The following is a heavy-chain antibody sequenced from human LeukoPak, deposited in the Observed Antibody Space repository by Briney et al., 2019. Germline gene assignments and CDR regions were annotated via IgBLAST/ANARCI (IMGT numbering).Heavy chain of an antibody. Sequence: KSSETLSLTCTVSVGSISSNYWSWIRQPAGKGLEWIGRIYTSGSTNYNPSLKSRVTMSVDTSKNQFSLKLRSVAAADTAVYYCARIFYSSNIDYWGQGTLVTVSS. D-gene: IGHD6-19*01. CDR3: ARIFYSSNIDY. J-gene: IGHJ4*02. CDR2: IYTSGST. CDR1: VGSISSNY. V-gene: IGHV4-4*07.